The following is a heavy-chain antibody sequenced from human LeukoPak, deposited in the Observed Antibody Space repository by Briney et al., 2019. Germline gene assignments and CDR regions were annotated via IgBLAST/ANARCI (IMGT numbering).Heavy chain of an antibody. Sequence: GGSLRLSCAASGFTFSGSAMHWVRQASGKGLEWVGRIRSKANSYATAYAASVKGRFTISRDDSKNTAYLQMNSLKTEDTAVCYCTRVDYGGSSFDYWGQGTLVTVSS. D-gene: IGHD4-23*01. CDR1: GFTFSGSA. CDR3: TRVDYGGSSFDY. CDR2: IRSKANSYAT. J-gene: IGHJ4*02. V-gene: IGHV3-73*01.